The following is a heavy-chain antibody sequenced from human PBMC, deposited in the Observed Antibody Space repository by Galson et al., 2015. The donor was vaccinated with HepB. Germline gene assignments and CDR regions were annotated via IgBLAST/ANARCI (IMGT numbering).Heavy chain of an antibody. D-gene: IGHD2-21*02. V-gene: IGHV3-74*01. Sequence: SLRLSCAASGFTFSSYWMHWVRQAPGKGLVWVSRIHVDGINTIYADSVKGRFIISRDNAKNTLYLQMNSLKVEDTGVYFCAREGVTAVSFDPRGQGTLVTVSS. CDR3: AREGVTAVSFDP. J-gene: IGHJ5*02. CDR2: IHVDGINT. CDR1: GFTFSSYW.